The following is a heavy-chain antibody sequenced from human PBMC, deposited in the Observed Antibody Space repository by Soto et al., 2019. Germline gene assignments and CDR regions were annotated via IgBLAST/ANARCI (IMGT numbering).Heavy chain of an antibody. CDR2: INPSGGST. V-gene: IGHV1-46*01. Sequence: ASVKVSCKASGYTFTSYYMHWVRQAPGQGLEWMGIINPSGGSTSYAQKFQGRVTMTRDTSTSTVYMELSSLRSEGTAVYYCATDLGGEQWLVRYYYYYGMDVWGQGTTVTVSS. J-gene: IGHJ6*02. D-gene: IGHD6-19*01. CDR3: ATDLGGEQWLVRYYYYYGMDV. CDR1: GYTFTSYY.